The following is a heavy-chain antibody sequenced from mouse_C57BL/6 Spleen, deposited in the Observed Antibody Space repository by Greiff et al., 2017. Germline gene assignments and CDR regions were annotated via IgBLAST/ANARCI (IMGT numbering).Heavy chain of an antibody. Sequence: QVQLKQSGAELVRPGASVTLSCKASGYTFTDYEMHWVKQTPVHGLEWIGAIDPETGGTAYNQKFKGKAILTADKSSSTAYMELRSLTSEDSAVYYCTRYSNYFDYWGQGTTLTVSS. CDR2: IDPETGGT. V-gene: IGHV1-15*01. CDR1: GYTFTDYE. J-gene: IGHJ2*01. D-gene: IGHD2-5*01. CDR3: TRYSNYFDY.